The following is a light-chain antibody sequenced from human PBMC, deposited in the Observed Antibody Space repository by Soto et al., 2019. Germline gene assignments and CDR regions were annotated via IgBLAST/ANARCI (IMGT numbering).Light chain of an antibody. CDR2: DNN. CDR1: SSNIGNNY. V-gene: IGLV1-51*01. CDR3: GTWDSSLSAYV. J-gene: IGLJ1*01. Sequence: QSVLTQPPSVSAAPGQKVTISCSGSSSNIGNNYVSWYQQLPGIAPKLLIYDNNKRPSGIPDRFSGSKSGTSATLGITGLQTGDEADYYCGTWDSSLSAYVFGTGTKLTVL.